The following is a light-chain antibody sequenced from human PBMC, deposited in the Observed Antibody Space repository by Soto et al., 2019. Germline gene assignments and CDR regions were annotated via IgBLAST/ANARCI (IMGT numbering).Light chain of an antibody. Sequence: DFVMTQSPDSLAVSLGERATINCRSSESVFYSSNNKNYLAWYQQRPGQPPRLLIYWASTRQSGVPDRFSGSGSGTDFTLTISSVQAEDVAVYYCQQYYDSPITFGGGTRVEIE. J-gene: IGKJ4*01. CDR2: WAS. CDR3: QQYYDSPIT. CDR1: ESVFYSSNNKNY. V-gene: IGKV4-1*01.